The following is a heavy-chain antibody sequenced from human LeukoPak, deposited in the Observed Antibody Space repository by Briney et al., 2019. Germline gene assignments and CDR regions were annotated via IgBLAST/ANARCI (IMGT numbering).Heavy chain of an antibody. CDR1: GGSFSGYY. J-gene: IGHJ3*02. CDR2: IYTSGST. Sequence: SETLSLTCAVYGGSFSGYYWSWIRQPAGKGLEWIGRIYTSGSTNYNPSLKSRVTMSVDTSKNQFSLKLSSVTAADTAVYYCARVPGLDILTGYTNAFDIWGQGTMVTVSS. CDR3: ARVPGLDILTGYTNAFDI. V-gene: IGHV4-59*10. D-gene: IGHD3-9*01.